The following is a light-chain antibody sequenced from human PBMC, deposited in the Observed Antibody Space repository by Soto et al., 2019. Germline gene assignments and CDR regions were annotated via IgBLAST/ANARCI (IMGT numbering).Light chain of an antibody. CDR3: QQYGNSPVT. J-gene: IGKJ2*01. V-gene: IGKV3-20*01. CDR2: GVS. CDR1: QSVSSDY. Sequence: EIVLTQSPGTLSLSPGERATLFCRASQSVSSDYLGWYQQKPGQAPRLLIYGVSSRATGIPDRFSGSGSETDFTLTISRLEPEDFAVYYCQQYGNSPVTFGQGTKLEI.